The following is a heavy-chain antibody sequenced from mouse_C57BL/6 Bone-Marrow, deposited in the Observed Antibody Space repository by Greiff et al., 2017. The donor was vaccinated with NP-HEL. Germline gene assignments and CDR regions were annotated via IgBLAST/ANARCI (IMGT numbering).Heavy chain of an antibody. D-gene: IGHD1-1*01. V-gene: IGHV1-15*01. J-gene: IGHJ3*01. CDR1: GYTFTDYE. CDR2: IDPETGGT. CDR3: YGSRFAY. Sequence: VQLQESGAELVRPGASVTLSCKASGYTFTDYEMHWVKQTPVHGLEWIGAIDPETGGTAYNQKFKGKAILTADKSSSTAYMELRSLTSEDSAVYYCYGSRFAYWGQGTLVTVSA.